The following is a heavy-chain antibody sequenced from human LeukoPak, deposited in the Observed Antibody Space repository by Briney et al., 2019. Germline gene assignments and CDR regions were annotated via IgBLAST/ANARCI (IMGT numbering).Heavy chain of an antibody. CDR3: ATPSDGSGSYDYYYYGMDV. V-gene: IGHV1-24*01. J-gene: IGHJ6*02. CDR1: GYTHTELS. D-gene: IGHD3-10*01. Sequence: ASVRVSCKVSGYTHTELSMHWVRQAPGKGLEWMGGFDPEDGETIYAQKFQGRVTMTEDTSTDTAYMELSSLRSEDTAVYYCATPSDGSGSYDYYYYGMDVWGQGTTVTVSS. CDR2: FDPEDGET.